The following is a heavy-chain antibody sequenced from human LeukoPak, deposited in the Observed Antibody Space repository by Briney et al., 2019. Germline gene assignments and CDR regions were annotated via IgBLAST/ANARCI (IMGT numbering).Heavy chain of an antibody. D-gene: IGHD3-16*01. CDR1: GGSISSGGYY. V-gene: IGHV4-31*03. Sequence: SETLSLTCTVSGGSISSGGYYWSWIRQHPGKGLEWIGYIYYSGSTYYNPSLKSRVTISVDTSKNQFSLQLSSVTAADTAVYYCARFTSTSKKVWTNFDYRGQGTLVTVSS. J-gene: IGHJ4*02. CDR3: ARFTSTSKKVWTNFDY. CDR2: IYYSGST.